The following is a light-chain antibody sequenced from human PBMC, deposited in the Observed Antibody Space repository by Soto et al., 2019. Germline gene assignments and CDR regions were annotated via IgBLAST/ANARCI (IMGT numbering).Light chain of an antibody. CDR3: QQYGTSPSLT. Sequence: EIVLTQSPGTLSLSPGERATLSCRASQSVSSSYLAWYQQKPGQAPRLLIYGPSSRATGIPDRFSGSGSGTDFTLTIRRLEPEDFAVYYCQQYGTSPSLTFGGGTKVEIK. CDR1: QSVSSSY. J-gene: IGKJ4*01. V-gene: IGKV3-20*01. CDR2: GPS.